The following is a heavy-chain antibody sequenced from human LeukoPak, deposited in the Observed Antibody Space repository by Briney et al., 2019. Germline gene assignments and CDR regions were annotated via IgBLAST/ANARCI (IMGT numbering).Heavy chain of an antibody. CDR1: GGSISSYY. Sequence: SETLSLTCSVSGGSISSYYWSWIRQPPGKGLEWIGYIYYSGSTNYNPSLKSRVTISVDTSKNQFSLKLSSVTAADTAVYYCAREGEEFDYWGQGTLVTVSS. D-gene: IGHD2-21*01. CDR3: AREGEEFDY. J-gene: IGHJ4*02. CDR2: IYYSGST. V-gene: IGHV4-59*01.